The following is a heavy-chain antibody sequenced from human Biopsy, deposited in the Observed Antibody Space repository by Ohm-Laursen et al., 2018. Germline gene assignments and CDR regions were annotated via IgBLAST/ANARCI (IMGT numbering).Heavy chain of an antibody. CDR3: ARTLDYYDPYYYYAMDV. D-gene: IGHD3-16*01. V-gene: IGHV4-34*01. CDR1: GESFNGYY. CDR2: INHSGRT. Sequence: SDTLSLTCAVYGESFNGYYWSWIRQTPGKGLEWIGEINHSGRTNYNPSLKSRVTILVDTSKNQFSLKLRSVSAADTAVYFCARTLDYYDPYYYYAMDVWGQGTSVTVSS. J-gene: IGHJ6*02.